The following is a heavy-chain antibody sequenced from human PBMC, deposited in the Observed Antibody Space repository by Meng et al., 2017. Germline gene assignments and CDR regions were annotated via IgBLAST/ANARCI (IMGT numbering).Heavy chain of an antibody. J-gene: IGHJ4*02. CDR1: GLNFNSYW. V-gene: IGHV3-74*01. Sequence: VHLVESAGGLVRPGGSLRLSCAASGLNFNSYWMHWVRQAPGKGLVWVSRISGDGSSTIYAESVKGRFTISRDNAKNTLYLQMNSLRGEDTAVYYCGTGGDYYSFHYWGQGTLVTVSS. CDR3: GTGGDYYSFHY. CDR2: ISGDGSST. D-gene: IGHD1-26*01.